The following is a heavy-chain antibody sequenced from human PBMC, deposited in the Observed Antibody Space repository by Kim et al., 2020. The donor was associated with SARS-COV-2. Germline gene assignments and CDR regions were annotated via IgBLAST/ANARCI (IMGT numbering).Heavy chain of an antibody. CDR2: IYSGGST. Sequence: GGSLRLSCAASGFTVSSNYMSWVRQAPGKGLEWVSVIYSGGSTYYADSVKGRFTISRDNSKNTLYLQMNSLRAEDTAVYFCAREDTVTTVSEYYYYAMDVWGQGTTVTVSS. CDR1: GFTVSSNY. J-gene: IGHJ6*02. D-gene: IGHD4-17*01. CDR3: AREDTVTTVSEYYYYAMDV. V-gene: IGHV3-53*01.